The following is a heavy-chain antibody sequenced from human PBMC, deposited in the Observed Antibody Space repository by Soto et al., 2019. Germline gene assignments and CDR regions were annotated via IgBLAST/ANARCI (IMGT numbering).Heavy chain of an antibody. D-gene: IGHD6-19*01. CDR3: AKVRYSSPMCYYYGMDV. J-gene: IGHJ6*02. Sequence: QAQLEQSGGEVKKPGSSVKVSCKASRVAFSKFIVTWVRQAPGLGLEWVGGIIPIFGTANYAQKFQGRVTITADESTSTSYMEVNNLRSEDTAVYYCAKVRYSSPMCYYYGMDVWGQGTTFTVSS. CDR1: RVAFSKFI. V-gene: IGHV1-69*01. CDR2: IIPIFGTA.